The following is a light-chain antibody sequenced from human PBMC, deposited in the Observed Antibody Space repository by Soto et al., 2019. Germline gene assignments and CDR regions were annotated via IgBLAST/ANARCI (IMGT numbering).Light chain of an antibody. V-gene: IGKV1-5*03. CDR1: RIFVAW. J-gene: IGKJ1*01. Sequence: DIQMTQSPSPLFASVEAGVKMLCGAIRIFVAWVAWNQQQPGKGPKFLINKVSNLESGVPSRISGSGSGTEFTLTISSLQPDDFATYYCLQFNTFPWTFGQGTKVEIK. CDR3: LQFNTFPWT. CDR2: KVS.